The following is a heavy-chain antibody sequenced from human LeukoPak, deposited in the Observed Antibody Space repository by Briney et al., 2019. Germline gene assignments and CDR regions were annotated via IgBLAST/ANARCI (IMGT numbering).Heavy chain of an antibody. CDR1: GGSISSYY. V-gene: IGHV4-59*01. Sequence: PSETLSLTCTVSGGSISSYYWSWIRQPPGKGLEWIGYIYYSGSTNYNSSLKSRVTISLDTSKNQFSLKLSSVTAADTAVYYCARGGPPVTIFGVVISWFDPWGQGTLVTVSS. D-gene: IGHD3-3*01. CDR3: ARGGPPVTIFGVVISWFDP. CDR2: IYYSGST. J-gene: IGHJ5*02.